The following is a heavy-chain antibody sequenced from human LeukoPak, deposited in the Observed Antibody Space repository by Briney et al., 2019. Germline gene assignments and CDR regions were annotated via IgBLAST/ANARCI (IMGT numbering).Heavy chain of an antibody. Sequence: GGSLRLSCAASGFTFSSYAMSWVGQAPGKGVEWVSAISGRGGSTYYADSVRGGFTISRDNSKNTLYLQMTSLRAEDPAVYYCAKDKSDRYNSGLYSFWGQGTLVTVSS. CDR1: GFTFSSYA. CDR3: AKDKSDRYNSGLYSF. V-gene: IGHV3-23*01. CDR2: ISGRGGST. D-gene: IGHD5-24*01. J-gene: IGHJ4*02.